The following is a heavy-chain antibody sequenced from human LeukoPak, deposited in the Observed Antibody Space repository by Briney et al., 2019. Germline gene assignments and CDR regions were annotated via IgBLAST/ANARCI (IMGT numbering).Heavy chain of an antibody. CDR1: GLYFDSHA. Sequence: GGSLRLSCAASGLYFDSHAMHWVRQAPGKGLEWVAFISYTGGNEYYADHVKGRFTISRDNSKNTLYLQMNSLRSEDTAVYFCAREGGDLGAFDVWGQGTVVTVSS. CDR3: AREGGDLGAFDV. CDR2: ISYTGGNE. V-gene: IGHV3-30*04. J-gene: IGHJ3*01. D-gene: IGHD3-10*01.